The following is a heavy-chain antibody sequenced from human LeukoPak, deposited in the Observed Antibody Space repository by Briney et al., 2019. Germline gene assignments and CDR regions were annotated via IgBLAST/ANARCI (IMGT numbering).Heavy chain of an antibody. V-gene: IGHV5-51*01. CDR2: IYPGDSDT. CDR3: ARHWTGYSTSWYPY. CDR1: GYSFTTYW. D-gene: IGHD6-13*01. J-gene: IGHJ4*02. Sequence: GESLKISCKGSGYSFTTYWIAWVRQMPGKGLEWMGVIYPGDSDTRYSPSFQGQVTLSADKSISTAYLQWSSLKASDTAIYYCARHWTGYSTSWYPYWGQGTLVTVSS.